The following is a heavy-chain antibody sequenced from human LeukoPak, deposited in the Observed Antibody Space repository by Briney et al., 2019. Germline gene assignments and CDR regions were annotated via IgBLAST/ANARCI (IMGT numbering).Heavy chain of an antibody. V-gene: IGHV7-4-1*02. CDR3: ARGAASGRDDY. D-gene: IGHD1-26*01. J-gene: IGHJ4*02. Sequence: EASVTVSCKASGYTFTSYAMNWVRQAPGQGLEWMGWINTNTGNPTYAQGFTGRFVFSLDTSVSTAYLQISSLKAEDTAVYYCARGAASGRDDYWGQGTLVTVSS. CDR1: GYTFTSYA. CDR2: INTNTGNP.